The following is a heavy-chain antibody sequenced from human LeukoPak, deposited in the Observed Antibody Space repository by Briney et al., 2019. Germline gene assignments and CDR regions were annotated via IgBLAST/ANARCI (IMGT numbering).Heavy chain of an antibody. CDR3: ARGGKATVVTM. CDR2: IYSSGST. Sequence: SETLSLTRTVSGGSINSYYWSWIRQPAGKGLEWIGRIYSSGSTNYNPSLKSRVSMSVDTSKNQFSLKLTSVTAADTAVYYCARGGKATVVTMWGQGILVTVSS. V-gene: IGHV4-4*07. D-gene: IGHD4-23*01. CDR1: GGSINSYY. J-gene: IGHJ4*02.